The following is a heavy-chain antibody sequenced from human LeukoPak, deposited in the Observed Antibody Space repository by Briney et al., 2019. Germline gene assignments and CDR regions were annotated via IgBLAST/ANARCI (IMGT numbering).Heavy chain of an antibody. Sequence: GGSLRLSCAASGFTFSNYEMNWVRQAPGKGLGWVSYISSSGSTIFYADSVKGRFTISRDNAKNSLYLQMNSLRAEDTAVYYCARELYSGSYNYWGQGTLVTVSS. D-gene: IGHD1-26*01. V-gene: IGHV3-48*03. J-gene: IGHJ4*02. CDR3: ARELYSGSYNY. CDR1: GFTFSNYE. CDR2: ISSSGSTI.